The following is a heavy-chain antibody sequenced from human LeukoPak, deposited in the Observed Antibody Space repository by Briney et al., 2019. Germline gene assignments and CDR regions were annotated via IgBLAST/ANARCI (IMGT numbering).Heavy chain of an antibody. J-gene: IGHJ3*01. CDR2: ILVNVDT. D-gene: IGHD3-10*01. Sequence: GGSLRLSCAPSRFAFSNFVMLWVPQSPSKGLEGVARILVNVDTDYGASVEGGFTITRDNAKNYVYLQMNSLRDGDTAVYYCARDRFGERTCEKWGQGTVVTVSS. CDR3: ARDRFGERTCEK. V-gene: IGHV3-13*01. CDR1: RFAFSNFV.